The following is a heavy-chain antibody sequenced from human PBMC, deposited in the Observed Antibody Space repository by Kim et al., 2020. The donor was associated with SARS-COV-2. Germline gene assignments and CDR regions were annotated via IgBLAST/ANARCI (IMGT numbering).Heavy chain of an antibody. CDR1: GFTFSSYA. Sequence: GGSLRLSCAASGFTFSSYAMSWVRQAPGKGLEWVSAISGSGGSTYYADSVKGRFTISRDNSKNTLYLQMNSLRAEDTAVYYCAKVPAARPLSYYYMDVWGKGTTVTVSS. CDR2: ISGSGGST. CDR3: AKVPAARPLSYYYMDV. V-gene: IGHV3-23*01. D-gene: IGHD2-2*01. J-gene: IGHJ6*03.